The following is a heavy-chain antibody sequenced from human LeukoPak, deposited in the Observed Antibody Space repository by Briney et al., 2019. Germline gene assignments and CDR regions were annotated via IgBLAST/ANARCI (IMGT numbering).Heavy chain of an antibody. D-gene: IGHD4-17*01. CDR1: GGSISSYY. CDR2: IYYSGST. V-gene: IGHV4-59*01. CDR3: ARGDYGDYFDY. J-gene: IGHJ4*02. Sequence: SETLSLTCTVSGGSISSYYWSWIRQPPGKGLEWIGYIYYSGSTNYNPSLKSRVTISVDTSKNQFSLKLSSVTAADTAVYYCARGDYGDYFDYWGQGTLVTVSS.